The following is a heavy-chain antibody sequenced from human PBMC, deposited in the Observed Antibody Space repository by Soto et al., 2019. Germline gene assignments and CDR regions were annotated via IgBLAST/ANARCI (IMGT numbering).Heavy chain of an antibody. Sequence: TSETLSLTCTVSGGSISSSSYYWGWIRQPPGKGLEWIGSIYYSGSTYYNPSLKSRVTISVDTSKNQFSLKLSSVTAADTAVYYCARHSTIFGVVKAPNWFDPWGQGTLVTVSS. CDR2: IYYSGST. CDR1: GGSISSSSYY. V-gene: IGHV4-39*01. J-gene: IGHJ5*02. CDR3: ARHSTIFGVVKAPNWFDP. D-gene: IGHD3-3*01.